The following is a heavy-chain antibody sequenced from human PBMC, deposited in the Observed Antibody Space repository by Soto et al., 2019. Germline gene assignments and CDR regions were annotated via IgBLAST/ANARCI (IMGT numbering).Heavy chain of an antibody. V-gene: IGHV4-31*03. CDR3: ARSQYQLLSDDY. CDR2: IYYSGST. J-gene: IGHJ4*02. Sequence: KSSETLSLTCTVSGGSISSGGYYWSWIRQHPGKGLEWIGYIYYSGSTYYNPSLKSRVTISVDTSKNQFSLKLSSVTAADTAVYYCARSQYQLLSDDYWGQGTLVTVSS. D-gene: IGHD2-2*01. CDR1: GGSISSGGYY.